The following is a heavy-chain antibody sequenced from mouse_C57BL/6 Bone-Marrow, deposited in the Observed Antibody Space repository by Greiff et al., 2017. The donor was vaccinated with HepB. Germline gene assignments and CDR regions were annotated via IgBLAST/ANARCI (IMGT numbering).Heavy chain of an antibody. CDR3: ARRVGGWFAY. CDR2: IYPRSGNT. D-gene: IGHD1-1*02. CDR1: DYTFTSYG. V-gene: IGHV1-81*01. J-gene: IGHJ3*01. Sequence: VQLVESGAELARPGASVKLSCKASDYTFTSYGISWVKQRTGQGLEWIGEIYPRSGNTYYNEKFKGKATLTADKSSSTAYMELRSLTSEDSAVYFCARRVGGWFAYWGQGTLVTVSA.